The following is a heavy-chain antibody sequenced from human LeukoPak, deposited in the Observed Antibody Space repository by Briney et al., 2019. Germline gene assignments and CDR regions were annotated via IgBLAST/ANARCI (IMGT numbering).Heavy chain of an antibody. Sequence: GGSLRLSCAASGFTFSSYSMNWVRQAPGKGLEWVSSISSSSYIYYADSVKGRFTISRDNAKNSLYLQMNSLRAEDTAVYYCARFYGSGSYYDFDYWGQGTLVTVSS. D-gene: IGHD3-10*01. CDR1: GFTFSSYS. J-gene: IGHJ4*02. CDR2: ISSSSYI. CDR3: ARFYGSGSYYDFDY. V-gene: IGHV3-21*01.